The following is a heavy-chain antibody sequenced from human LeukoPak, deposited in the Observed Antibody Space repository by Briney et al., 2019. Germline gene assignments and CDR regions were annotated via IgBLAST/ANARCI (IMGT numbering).Heavy chain of an antibody. Sequence: SETLSLTCTASGGSISSSSYYWGWIRQPPGKGLEWIGSIYYGGSTYYNPSLKSRVTISVDTSKNQFSLKLSSVTAADTAVYYCARSAYYYDSSGYYYYFDYWGQGTLVTVSS. D-gene: IGHD3-22*01. J-gene: IGHJ4*02. CDR3: ARSAYYYDSSGYYYYFDY. V-gene: IGHV4-39*01. CDR2: IYYGGST. CDR1: GGSISSSSYY.